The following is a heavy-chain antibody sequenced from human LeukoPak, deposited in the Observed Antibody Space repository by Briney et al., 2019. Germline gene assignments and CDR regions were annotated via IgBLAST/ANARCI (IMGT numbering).Heavy chain of an antibody. Sequence: PGGSLRLSCAASGFTFSSYAMSWVRQAPGKGLEWVSSISDSGSSTYYADSVQGRFTISRDNSKNTVFLQMNSLRAEGTAIYYCANGLNVPDYWGQGTLVTVSS. J-gene: IGHJ4*02. CDR2: ISDSGSST. V-gene: IGHV3-23*01. CDR3: ANGLNVPDY. CDR1: GFTFSSYA. D-gene: IGHD3/OR15-3a*01.